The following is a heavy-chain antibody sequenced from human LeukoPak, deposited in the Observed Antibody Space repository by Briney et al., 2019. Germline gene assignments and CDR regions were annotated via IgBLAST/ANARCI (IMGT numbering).Heavy chain of an antibody. Sequence: PGGSLRLSCAASGFTFDDYAMHWVRQAPGKGLEWVSGISWNSGSIGYADSVKGRFTISRDNSKNTLYLQMNSLRVEDTAVYYCARMRGRYCSSNGCYVEYWGQEALVTVSS. CDR1: GFTFDDYA. CDR3: ARMRGRYCSSNGCYVEY. V-gene: IGHV3-9*01. D-gene: IGHD2-2*01. J-gene: IGHJ4*02. CDR2: ISWNSGSI.